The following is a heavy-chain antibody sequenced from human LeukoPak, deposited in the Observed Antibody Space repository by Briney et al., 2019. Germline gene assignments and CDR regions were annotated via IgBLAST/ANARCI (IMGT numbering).Heavy chain of an antibody. J-gene: IGHJ4*02. CDR1: GGSISSSTHF. CDR3: AVLWLTQYCFDS. D-gene: IGHD3-10*01. CDR2: LYYSGTT. V-gene: IGHV4-39*01. Sequence: SETLSLTCTLSGGSISSSTHFWGWIRQPPGKGLEWIGNLYYSGTTYYNPSLKSRVTISVDTSKNQFSLKLSSVTAADTAVYYCAVLWLTQYCFDSWGQGTQVTVSS.